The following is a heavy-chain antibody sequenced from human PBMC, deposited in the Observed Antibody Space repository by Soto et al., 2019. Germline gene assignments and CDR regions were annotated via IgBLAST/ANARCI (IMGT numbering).Heavy chain of an antibody. CDR3: ATLPPRIVVVKTELPT. J-gene: IGHJ4*02. Sequence: SETLSLTCTVSGTSISSTFWWTWVRQPPGKGLEWIGEIYHTGSTKYNPSLKSRVTISVDKANNHFSLELRTVTVADTAVYYCATLPPRIVVVKTELPTWGQGTLVT. V-gene: IGHV4-4*02. CDR1: GTSISSTFW. CDR2: IYHTGST. D-gene: IGHD2-15*01.